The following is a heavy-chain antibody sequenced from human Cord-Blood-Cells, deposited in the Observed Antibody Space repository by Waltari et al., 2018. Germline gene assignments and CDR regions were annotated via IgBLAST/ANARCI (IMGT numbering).Heavy chain of an antibody. V-gene: IGHV4-34*01. D-gene: IGHD6-19*01. CDR2: INHSGST. CDR1: GGSFRGYY. CDR3: ARVRWAVAGTGPFDY. J-gene: IGHJ4*02. Sequence: QVQLQQWGAGLLKPSETLSLTCAVYGGSFRGYYWGWIRHPPGKGLEWIGEINHSGSTNYNPSLKSRVTISVDTSKNQFSLKLSSVTAADTAVYYCARVRWAVAGTGPFDYWGQGTLVTVSS.